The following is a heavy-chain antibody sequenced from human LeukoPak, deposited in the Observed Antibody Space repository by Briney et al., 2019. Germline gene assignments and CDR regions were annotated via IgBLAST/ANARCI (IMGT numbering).Heavy chain of an antibody. V-gene: IGHV1-46*01. CDR2: INPSGGST. D-gene: IGHD2-2*01. Sequence: ASVKVSCKASGYTFTSYYMHWVRQAPGQGLEWMGIINPSGGSTSYAQKFQGRVTMTRDTSTSTVYMELSSLRSEDTAVDYCAIDSLGYCSSTSCYWTEVMGYWGQGTLVTVSS. CDR3: AIDSLGYCSSTSCYWTEVMGY. J-gene: IGHJ4*02. CDR1: GYTFTSYY.